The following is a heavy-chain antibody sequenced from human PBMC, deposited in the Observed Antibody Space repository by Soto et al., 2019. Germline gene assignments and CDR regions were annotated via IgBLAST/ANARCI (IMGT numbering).Heavy chain of an antibody. Sequence: SETLSLTCTVSGGSISSYYCSWIRQPPGKGLEWIGYIYYSGSTNYNPSLKSRVTISVDTSKNQFSLKLSSVTAADTAVYYCARDGGRMDVWGQGTTVTVSS. D-gene: IGHD3-3*01. CDR1: GGSISSYY. CDR2: IYYSGST. J-gene: IGHJ6*02. CDR3: ARDGGRMDV. V-gene: IGHV4-59*01.